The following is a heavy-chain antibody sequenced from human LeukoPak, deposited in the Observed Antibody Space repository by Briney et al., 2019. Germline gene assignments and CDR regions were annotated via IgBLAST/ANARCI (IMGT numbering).Heavy chain of an antibody. Sequence: PGRSLRLSCAASGFTFSSYAMHWVRQAPGKGLEWVSAISGSGGSTYYADSVKGRFTISRDNSKNTLYLQMNSLRAEDTAVYYCAKGGPYYDFWSGPDWYFDYWGQGTLVTVSS. V-gene: IGHV3-23*01. D-gene: IGHD3-3*01. CDR2: ISGSGGST. CDR3: AKGGPYYDFWSGPDWYFDY. J-gene: IGHJ4*02. CDR1: GFTFSSYA.